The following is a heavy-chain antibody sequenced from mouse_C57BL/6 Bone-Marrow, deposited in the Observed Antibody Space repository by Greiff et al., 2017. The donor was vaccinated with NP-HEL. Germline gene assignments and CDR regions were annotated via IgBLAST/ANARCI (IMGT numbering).Heavy chain of an antibody. Sequence: VQLQQSGAELARPGASVKLSCKASGYTFTSYGISWVKQRTGQGLEWIGEIYPRSGNTYYNEKFKGKATLTADKSSSTAYMELRSLTSEDSAVYFCANLLWFPGWLAYWGQGTLVTVSA. D-gene: IGHD2-2*01. CDR2: IYPRSGNT. V-gene: IGHV1-81*01. CDR3: ANLLWFPGWLAY. J-gene: IGHJ3*01. CDR1: GYTFTSYG.